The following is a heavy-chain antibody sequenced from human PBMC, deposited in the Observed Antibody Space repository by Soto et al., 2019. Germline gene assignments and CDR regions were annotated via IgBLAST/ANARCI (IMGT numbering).Heavy chain of an antibody. V-gene: IGHV4-31*03. CDR3: ARAAVAGQYFDY. Sequence: QVQLQESGPGLVKPSQTLSLTCTVSGGSISNGGYYWSWIRQHPGKGLEWIGYIYYSGSTYYNPSLKSRVTISVDTSKNQFSLKLSSVTAADTAVYYCARAAVAGQYFDYWGQGTLVTVSS. D-gene: IGHD6-19*01. CDR1: GGSISNGGYY. J-gene: IGHJ4*02. CDR2: IYYSGST.